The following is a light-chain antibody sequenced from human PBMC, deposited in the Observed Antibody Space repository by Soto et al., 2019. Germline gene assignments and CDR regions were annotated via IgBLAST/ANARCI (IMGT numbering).Light chain of an antibody. CDR2: GVT. Sequence: QSVLTQPASVSGSPGQSITISCTGASGDFAGFNFVSWYQQHPGKAPQLLIYGVTNRPLGVSNRFSGSKSGNTASLTISGLQADDEAEYYCNSYTNTNTLPVFGTGTKLTVL. J-gene: IGLJ1*01. CDR3: NSYTNTNTLPV. V-gene: IGLV2-14*03. CDR1: SGDFAGFNF.